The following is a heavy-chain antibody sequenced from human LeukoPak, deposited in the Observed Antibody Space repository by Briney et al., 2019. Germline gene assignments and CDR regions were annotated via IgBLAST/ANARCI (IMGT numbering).Heavy chain of an antibody. V-gene: IGHV4-38-2*01. CDR1: GYSISSGYY. Sequence: SETLSLTCGVSGYSISSGYYWGWIRQPPGKGLEWIGSMYHSGSTYYNPSLKSRVTISVDTSKNQLSLKLTSVTAADTAVYYCARLGKTGGRRNWYFDLWGRGTLVTVSS. CDR2: MYHSGST. CDR3: ARLGKTGGRRNWYFDL. J-gene: IGHJ2*01. D-gene: IGHD7-27*01.